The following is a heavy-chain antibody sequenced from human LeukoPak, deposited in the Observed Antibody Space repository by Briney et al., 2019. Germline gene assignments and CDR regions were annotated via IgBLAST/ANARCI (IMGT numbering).Heavy chain of an antibody. Sequence: GASLTLSCTASGYTFSSYYMHWVRQAPGQGLEWMGWINPNSGSTNYAQTVKGRVTITRDTSMSTLYMQLSSLRAEDTAVYYCATHGSAYYYVNPLWHHWGQGTVVTVSS. CDR1: GYTFSSYY. CDR3: ATHGSAYYYVNPLWHH. D-gene: IGHD3-22*01. V-gene: IGHV1-2*02. CDR2: INPNSGST. J-gene: IGHJ1*01.